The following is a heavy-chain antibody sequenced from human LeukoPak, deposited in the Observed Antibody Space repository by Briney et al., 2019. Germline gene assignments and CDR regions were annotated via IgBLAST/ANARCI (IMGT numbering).Heavy chain of an antibody. CDR2: IKQDGSET. D-gene: IGHD6-19*01. Sequence: GGSLRLSCAASGFTFNIFWMRWVRQAPGRGLEGVANIKQDGSETYYLDCVKGRFTLSRDNARNSLYLQMTSLSAEDTAVYYCARARGFSVGWAVDAFDIWGPGTVVTVSS. CDR1: GFTFNIFW. J-gene: IGHJ3*02. CDR3: ARARGFSVGWAVDAFDI. V-gene: IGHV3-7*01.